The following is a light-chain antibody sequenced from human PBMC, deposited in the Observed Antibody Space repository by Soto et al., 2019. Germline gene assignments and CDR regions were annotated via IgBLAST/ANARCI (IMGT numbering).Light chain of an antibody. V-gene: IGKV3-20*01. CDR1: QSVNSN. CDR2: GAS. CDR3: QQYSGSPPIT. Sequence: SQSPYTLSGYPWEGATLSCMASQSVNSNLALYRHKPGQAARLLIYGASSRATSIPDRFSGSGSETDFTLTISRLEPAEFAVCYCQQYSGSPPITFAQGSRL. J-gene: IGKJ5*01.